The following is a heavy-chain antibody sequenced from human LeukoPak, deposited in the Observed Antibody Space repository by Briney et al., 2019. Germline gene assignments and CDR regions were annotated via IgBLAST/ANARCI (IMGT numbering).Heavy chain of an antibody. CDR1: GFTFSSYG. CDR3: AKVAPTVTTPIDY. J-gene: IGHJ4*02. D-gene: IGHD4-17*01. Sequence: PGGSLRLSCAASGFTFSSYGMHWVRQAPGKGLEWVAFIRYDGSNKYYAGSVKGRFTISRDNSKNTLYLQMNSLRAEDTAVYYCAKVAPTVTTPIDYWGQGTLVTVSS. V-gene: IGHV3-30*02. CDR2: IRYDGSNK.